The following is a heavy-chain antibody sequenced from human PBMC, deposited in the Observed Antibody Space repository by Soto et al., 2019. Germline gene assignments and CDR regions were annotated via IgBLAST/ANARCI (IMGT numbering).Heavy chain of an antibody. CDR3: ARVGPGELSGTYSRHWYNWFDP. CDR1: GGTFSSYA. V-gene: IGHV1-69*01. CDR2: IIPIFGTA. Sequence: QVQLVQSGAEVKKPGSSVKVSCKASGGTFSSYAISWVRQAPGQGLEWMGGIIPIFGTANYAQKVQGSVTITADETASTIHVGLSSMRSEDKAVFYFARVGPGELSGTYSRHWYNWFDPWGQGTLVTDST. D-gene: IGHD1-26*01. J-gene: IGHJ5*02.